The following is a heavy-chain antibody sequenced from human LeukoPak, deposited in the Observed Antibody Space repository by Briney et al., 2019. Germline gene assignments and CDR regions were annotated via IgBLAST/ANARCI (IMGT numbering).Heavy chain of an antibody. J-gene: IGHJ4*02. CDR3: ASARAGYFDWLLIY. D-gene: IGHD3-9*01. CDR1: VYTFTSYG. CDR2: ISAYNGNT. V-gene: IGHV1-18*01. Sequence: VASVKVSCKASVYTFTSYGISWVRQAPGQGLEWMGWISAYNGNTNYAQKLQGRVTMTTDTSTSTAYMELRSLRSDDTAVYYCASARAGYFDWLLIYWSQGTLVTVSS.